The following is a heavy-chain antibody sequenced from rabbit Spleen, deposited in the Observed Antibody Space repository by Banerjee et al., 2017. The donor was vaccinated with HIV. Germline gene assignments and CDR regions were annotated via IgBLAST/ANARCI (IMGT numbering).Heavy chain of an antibody. Sequence: QSLEESGGDLVKPGASLILTCTASGFSLTSSDYMCWVRQAPGKGLEWIACIDTGSSGFTYHASWAKGRFTISKTSSTTVTLQMTSLTAADTATYFCARDTSSSFSSYGMDLWGPGTLVTVS. D-gene: IGHD1-1*01. CDR2: IDTGSSGFT. J-gene: IGHJ6*01. CDR1: GFSLTSSDY. CDR3: ARDTSSSFSSYGMDL. V-gene: IGHV1S40*01.